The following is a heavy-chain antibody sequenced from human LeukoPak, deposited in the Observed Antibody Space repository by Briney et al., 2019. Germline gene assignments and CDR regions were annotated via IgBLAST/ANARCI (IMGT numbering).Heavy chain of an antibody. Sequence: GGSLRLSCAASGFTFSSYSMNWVRQAPGKGLEWVSSISSSSSYIYYADSVKGRFAISRDNAKNSLYLQMNSLRAEDTAVYYCARDLYAGDYDVDYWGQGTLVTASS. CDR3: ARDLYAGDYDVDY. V-gene: IGHV3-21*01. CDR1: GFTFSSYS. J-gene: IGHJ4*02. D-gene: IGHD4-17*01. CDR2: ISSSSSYI.